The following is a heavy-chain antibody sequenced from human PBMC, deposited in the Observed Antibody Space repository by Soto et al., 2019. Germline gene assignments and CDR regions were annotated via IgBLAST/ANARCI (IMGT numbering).Heavy chain of an antibody. J-gene: IGHJ4*02. D-gene: IGHD5-18*01. CDR1: GDSVSSNSAA. CDR3: ARDTPRGYSYGSFDY. V-gene: IGHV6-1*01. CDR2: TYYRSKWYN. Sequence: PSQTLSLTCAISGDSVSSNSAAWNWIRQSPSRGLEWLGRTYYRSKWYNDYAVSVKSRITINPDTSKNQFSLKLSSVTAADTAVYYCARDTPRGYSYGSFDYWGQGTLVTVSS.